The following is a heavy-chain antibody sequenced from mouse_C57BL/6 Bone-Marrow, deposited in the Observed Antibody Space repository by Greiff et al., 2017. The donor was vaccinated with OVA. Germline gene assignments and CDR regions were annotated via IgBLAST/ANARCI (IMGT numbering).Heavy chain of an antibody. J-gene: IGHJ1*03. V-gene: IGHV3-1*01. D-gene: IGHD1-1*01. CDR1: GYSITSGYD. Sequence: EVMLVESGPGMVKPSQSLSLTCTVTGYSITSGYDWHWIRHFPGNKLEWMGYISYSGSTNYNPSLKSRISITHDTSKNHFFLKLNSVTTEDTATYYCARGRYYGSWYFDVWGTGTTVTVSS. CDR2: ISYSGST. CDR3: ARGRYYGSWYFDV.